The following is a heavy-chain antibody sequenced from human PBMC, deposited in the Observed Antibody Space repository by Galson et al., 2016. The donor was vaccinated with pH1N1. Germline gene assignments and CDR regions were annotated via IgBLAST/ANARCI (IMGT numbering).Heavy chain of an antibody. D-gene: IGHD3-10*01. CDR1: GVSISSGGYY. V-gene: IGHV4-31*03. CDR3: ARGVWFGELGAWFDP. J-gene: IGHJ5*02. CDR2: IYYSGST. Sequence: TLSLTCTVSGVSISSGGYYWSWIRQHPGKGLEWIGCIYYSGSTYYNPSLKSRVTISVDTSKNQFSLTLCSVTAADTAVYYCARGVWFGELGAWFDPWGQGTLVTVSS.